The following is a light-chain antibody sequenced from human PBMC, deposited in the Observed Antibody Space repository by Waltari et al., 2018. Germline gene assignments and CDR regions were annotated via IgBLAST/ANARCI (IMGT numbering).Light chain of an antibody. CDR1: QTITNY. Sequence: DIQVTQSPSSLSASVGDRVILTCRTSQTITNYLNWYQQKPGKAPQLLIYAASNLQSGVPSRFSGSGSGTDFTLTITALQSEDFAVYFCQQYHNWPPRLTFGGGTKVEIK. CDR2: AAS. CDR3: QQYHNWPPRLT. V-gene: IGKV1-39*01. J-gene: IGKJ4*01.